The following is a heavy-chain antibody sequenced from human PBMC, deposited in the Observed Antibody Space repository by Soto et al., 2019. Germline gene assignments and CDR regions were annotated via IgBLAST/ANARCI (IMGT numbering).Heavy chain of an antibody. V-gene: IGHV3-21*01. Sequence: EVQLVESGGGLVKPGGSLRLSCVASGFSLSVYDMTWVRQAPGKGLEWVSSITTNSVYKYTADSLKGRFTISRDNAKNTLFLQINSLRVEDTAVYYCARDLSGGNYYYHGLDVWGQGTAVTVSS. J-gene: IGHJ6*02. CDR1: GFSLSVYD. CDR2: ITTNSVYK. D-gene: IGHD2-15*01. CDR3: ARDLSGGNYYYHGLDV.